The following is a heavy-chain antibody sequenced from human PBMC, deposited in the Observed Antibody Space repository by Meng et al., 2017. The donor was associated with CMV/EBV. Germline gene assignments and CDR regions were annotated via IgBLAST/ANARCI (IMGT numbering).Heavy chain of an antibody. CDR3: ARRNVGSDYDFWSGYYTVPLFDY. Sequence: CAASGVTFSSYAMHWVRQAPGKGLEWVAVISYDGSNKYYADSVKGRFTISRDNAKHTLYLQMNSLRAEDTAVYYCARRNVGSDYDFWSGYYTVPLFDYWGQGTLVTVSS. J-gene: IGHJ4*02. CDR2: ISYDGSNK. V-gene: IGHV3-30*04. D-gene: IGHD3-3*01. CDR1: GVTFSSYA.